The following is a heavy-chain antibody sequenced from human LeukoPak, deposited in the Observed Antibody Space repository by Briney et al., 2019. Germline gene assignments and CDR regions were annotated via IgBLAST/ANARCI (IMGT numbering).Heavy chain of an antibody. CDR3: VIYGWGSYFAY. CDR1: GYNFNTYW. CDR2: IYPGDSDT. V-gene: IGHV5-51*01. D-gene: IGHD3-10*01. J-gene: IGHJ4*02. Sequence: GESLKISCKTSGYNFNTYWIGWVRQKPGKGLEWMGIIYPGDSDTKYSPPFEGQVTISADKSINTAYLQWSSLKASDTAMYYCVIYGWGSYFAYWGKGTLVIVSS.